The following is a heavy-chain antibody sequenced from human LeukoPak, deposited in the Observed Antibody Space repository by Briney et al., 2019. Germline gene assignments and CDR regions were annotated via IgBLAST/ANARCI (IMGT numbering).Heavy chain of an antibody. CDR1: GGSFSDYY. V-gene: IGHV4-34*01. J-gene: IGHJ4*02. D-gene: IGHD3-10*01. CDR3: ARQPPYYGSSYYFDY. Sequence: KPSETLSLTCAVYGGSFSDYYWSWIRQPPGKGLEWIGEINHSGSTNYNPSLKSRVTISVDTSKNQFSLKLSSVTAADTAVYYCARQPPYYGSSYYFDYWGQGTLVTVSS. CDR2: INHSGST.